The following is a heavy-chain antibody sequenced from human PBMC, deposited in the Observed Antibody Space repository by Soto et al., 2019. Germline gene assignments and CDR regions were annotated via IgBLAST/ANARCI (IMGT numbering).Heavy chain of an antibody. D-gene: IGHD3-22*01. V-gene: IGHV4-4*02. CDR2: IYHSGST. J-gene: IGHJ5*02. CDR3: AREADYYDSSGYYPKWFDP. CDR1: GGSISSSNW. Sequence: SETLSLTCAVSGGSISSSNWWSWVRQPPGKGLEWIGEIYHSGSTNYNPSLKSRVTISVDKSKNRFSLKLSSVTAADTAVYYCAREADYYDSSGYYPKWFDPWGQGTLVTVSS.